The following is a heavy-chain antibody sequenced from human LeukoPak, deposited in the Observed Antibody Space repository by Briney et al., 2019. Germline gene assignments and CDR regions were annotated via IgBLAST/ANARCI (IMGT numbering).Heavy chain of an antibody. J-gene: IGHJ4*02. CDR2: INHSGST. Sequence: SETLSLTCAVYGGSFSGYYWSWIRQPPGKGLEWIGEINHSGSTNYNPSLKSRVTISVDTSKNQFSLKLSSVTAADTAVYYRARSKALWFGELSRRFDYWGQGTLVTVSS. V-gene: IGHV4-34*01. CDR3: ARSKALWFGELSRRFDY. D-gene: IGHD3-10*01. CDR1: GGSFSGYY.